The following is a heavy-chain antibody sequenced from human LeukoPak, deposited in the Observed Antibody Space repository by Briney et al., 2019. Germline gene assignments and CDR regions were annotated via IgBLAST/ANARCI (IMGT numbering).Heavy chain of an antibody. D-gene: IGHD5-12*01. CDR2: IYSGGST. J-gene: IGHJ4*02. CDR3: ARGYSGYGFLDY. V-gene: IGHV3-53*01. Sequence: GGSLRLSCAASGLTVSSNYMSWVRQAPGKGLEWVSVIYSGGSTYYADSVKGRFTISRDNSKNTLYLQMNSLRAEDTAVYYCARGYSGYGFLDYWGQGTLVTVSS. CDR1: GLTVSSNY.